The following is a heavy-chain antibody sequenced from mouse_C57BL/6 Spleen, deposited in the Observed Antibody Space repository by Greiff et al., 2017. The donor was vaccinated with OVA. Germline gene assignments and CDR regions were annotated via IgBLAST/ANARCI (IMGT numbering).Heavy chain of an antibody. D-gene: IGHD2-3*01. CDR2: IYPGSGST. Sequence: VQLVESGAELVKPGASVKMSCKASGYTFTSYWITWVKPRPGQGLEWIGDIYPGSGSTNYNEKFKSKATLTVDTSSSTAYMQLSSLTSEDSAVYYCTYDGYSRYFDVWGTGTTVTVSS. CDR3: TYDGYSRYFDV. J-gene: IGHJ1*03. CDR1: GYTFTSYW. V-gene: IGHV1-55*01.